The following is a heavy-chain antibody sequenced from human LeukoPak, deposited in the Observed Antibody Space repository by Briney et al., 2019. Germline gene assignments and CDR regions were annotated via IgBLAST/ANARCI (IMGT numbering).Heavy chain of an antibody. CDR3: ARFAGYCSSTSCFY. Sequence: SETLSLTCTVSGGSISSVSYYWGWIRQPPGKGLEWIGSIHYSGSAYYNPSLKSRVTISVDTSKNQFSLKLSSVTAADTAVYYCARFAGYCSSTSCFYWGQGTLVTVSS. V-gene: IGHV4-39*01. CDR1: GGSISSVSYY. CDR2: IHYSGSA. D-gene: IGHD2-2*01. J-gene: IGHJ4*02.